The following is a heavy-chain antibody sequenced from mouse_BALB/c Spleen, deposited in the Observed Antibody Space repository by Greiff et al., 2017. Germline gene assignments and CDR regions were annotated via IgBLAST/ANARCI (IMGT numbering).Heavy chain of an antibody. J-gene: IGHJ2*01. CDR3: ASYYDYGDY. V-gene: IGHV1-80*01. CDR1: GYAFSSYW. D-gene: IGHD2-4*01. Sequence: QVQLQQSGAELVRPGSSVKISCKASGYAFSSYWMNWVKQRPAQGLEWIGQIYPGDGDTNYNGKFKGKATLTADKSSSTAYMQLSSLTSEDSAVYFCASYYDYGDYWGQGTTLTVSS. CDR2: IYPGDGDT.